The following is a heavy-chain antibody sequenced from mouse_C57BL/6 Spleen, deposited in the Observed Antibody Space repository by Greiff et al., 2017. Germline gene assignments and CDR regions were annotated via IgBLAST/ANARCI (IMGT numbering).Heavy chain of an antibody. CDR2: INPNNGGT. CDR1: GYTFTDYY. Sequence: VQLQQSGPELVKPGASVKISCKASGYTFTDYYMNWVKQSHGKSLEWIGDINPNNGGTSYNQKFKGKATLTVDKSSSTAYMELRSLTSEDSAVYYCASFYDGFFAYWGQGTLVTVSA. J-gene: IGHJ3*01. D-gene: IGHD2-3*01. CDR3: ASFYDGFFAY. V-gene: IGHV1-26*01.